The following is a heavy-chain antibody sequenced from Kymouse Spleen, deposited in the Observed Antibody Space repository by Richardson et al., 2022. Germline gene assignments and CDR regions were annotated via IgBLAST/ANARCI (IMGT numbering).Heavy chain of an antibody. J-gene: IGHJ4*02. CDR2: INHSGST. CDR3: ARRLLWFGELLRTLTT. D-gene: IGHD3-10*01. CDR1: GGSFSGYY. Sequence: QVQLQQWGAGLLKPSETLSLTCAVYGGSFSGYYWSWIRQPPGKGLEWIGEINHSGSTNYNPSLKSRVTISVDTSKNQFSLKLSSVTAADTAVYYCARRLLWFGELLRTLTTGAREPWSPSPQ. V-gene: IGHV4-34*01.